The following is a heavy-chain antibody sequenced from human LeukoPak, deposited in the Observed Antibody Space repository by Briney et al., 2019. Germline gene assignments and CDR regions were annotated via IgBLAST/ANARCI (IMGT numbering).Heavy chain of an antibody. CDR1: GFTFSSYS. Sequence: GGSLRLSCGVSGFTFSSYSMNWVRQAPGKGLEWVSSISSSSSNIYYADSVKGRFTISRDNAKNSLYLQMNSLRAEDTAVYYCARDGGWRFDYWGQGTLVTVSS. CDR3: ARDGGWRFDY. J-gene: IGHJ4*02. V-gene: IGHV3-21*01. D-gene: IGHD3-16*01. CDR2: ISSSSSNI.